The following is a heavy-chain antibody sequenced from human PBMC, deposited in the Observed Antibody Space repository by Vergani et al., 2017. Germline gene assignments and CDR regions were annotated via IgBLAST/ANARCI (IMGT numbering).Heavy chain of an antibody. D-gene: IGHD3-3*01. J-gene: IGHJ5*02. Sequence: QVQLVQSGAEVKKPGSSVKVSCKASGGTFSSYTISWVRQAPGQGLEWMGRIIPILGIANYAQKFQGRVTITADKSTSTAYMELSSLRSEDTAVYYCAHRRFWDQLFGGYWFDPWGQGTLVTVSS. V-gene: IGHV1-69*02. CDR1: GGTFSSYT. CDR2: IIPILGIA. CDR3: AHRRFWDQLFGGYWFDP.